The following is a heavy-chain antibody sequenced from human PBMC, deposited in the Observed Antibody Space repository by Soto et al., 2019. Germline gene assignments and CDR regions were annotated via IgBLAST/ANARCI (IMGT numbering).Heavy chain of an antibody. Sequence: QVQLVESGGGLVKPGGSLRLSCAASGFTFSAYYMSCIRQAPGKGLEWISYIGSSGGYTNYADSVKGRFTIARNNAKNSLYLQMNSLRAEDTAVYYWARGGGYSGYDYGYWGQGTLVTVSS. CDR1: GFTFSAYY. CDR2: IGSSGGYT. D-gene: IGHD5-12*01. V-gene: IGHV3-11*05. J-gene: IGHJ4*02. CDR3: ARGGGYSGYDYGY.